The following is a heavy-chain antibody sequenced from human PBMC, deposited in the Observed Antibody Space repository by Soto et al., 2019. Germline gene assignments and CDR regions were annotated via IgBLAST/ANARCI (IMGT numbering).Heavy chain of an antibody. V-gene: IGHV3-23*01. D-gene: IGHD1-1*01. CDR3: AKDRSSAGTTVRFDP. CDR1: GFTYSGYA. CDR2: ISGSGGNT. J-gene: IGHJ5*02. Sequence: EVQLLESGGGLVQPGGSLRLSCAASGFTYSGYAMSWVRQAPGRGLEWVSSISGSGGNTYYADSLKGRFTISRDNSKNTLYLHMNSLSVEDTAIYYCAKDRSSAGTTVRFDPWGQGTLVTVSS.